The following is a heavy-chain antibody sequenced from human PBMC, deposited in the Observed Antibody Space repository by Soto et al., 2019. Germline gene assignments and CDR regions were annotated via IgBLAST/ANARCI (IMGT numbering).Heavy chain of an antibody. CDR1: GYTFSSYA. CDR3: ARDGAVAGNSNFDY. CDR2: INAGNGNT. Sequence: QVQLVQSGADVKKPGASVKVSCKASGYTFSSYAIHWVLQAPGQRLEWMGWINAGNGNTKYSQKFQGRVTITRDTSASTAYMELSSLRSEDTALYYCARDGAVAGNSNFDYWGQGTLVTVSS. D-gene: IGHD6-19*01. V-gene: IGHV1-3*01. J-gene: IGHJ4*02.